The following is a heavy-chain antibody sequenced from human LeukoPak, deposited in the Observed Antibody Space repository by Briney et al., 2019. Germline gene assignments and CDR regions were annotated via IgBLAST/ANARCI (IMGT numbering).Heavy chain of an antibody. CDR1: GFTFDDYA. CDR3: AKDIYEDSYGAFDI. Sequence: GGSLILSCAASGFTFDDYAMHWVRQAPGKGLEWVSGISWNSGSIGYADSVKGRFTISRDNAKNSLYLQMNSLRAEDTALYYCAKDIYEDSYGAFDIWGQGTMVTVSS. D-gene: IGHD5-18*01. CDR2: ISWNSGSI. J-gene: IGHJ3*02. V-gene: IGHV3-9*01.